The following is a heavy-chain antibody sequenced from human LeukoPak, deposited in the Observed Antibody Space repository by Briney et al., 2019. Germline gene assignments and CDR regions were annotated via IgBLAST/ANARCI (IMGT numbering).Heavy chain of an antibody. V-gene: IGHV4-59*01. CDR2: IYYSGST. Sequence: SETLSLTCTVSGGSISRYYWSWIRQPPGKGLEWIGYIYYSGSTNYNPSLKSRVTISVDTSKNQFSLKLSSVTAADTAVYYCARDHYSSGWYNWFDPWGQGTLVTVSS. CDR3: ARDHYSSGWYNWFDP. D-gene: IGHD6-19*01. CDR1: GGSISRYY. J-gene: IGHJ5*02.